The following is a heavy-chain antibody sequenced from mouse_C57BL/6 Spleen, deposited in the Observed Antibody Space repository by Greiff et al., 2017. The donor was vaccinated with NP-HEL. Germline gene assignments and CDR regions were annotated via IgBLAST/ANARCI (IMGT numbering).Heavy chain of an antibody. Sequence: VQLQQSGAELVRPGTSVKVSCKASGYAFTNYLIEWVKQRPGQGLEWIGVINPGSGGTNYNEKFKGKATLTADKSSSTAYMQLSSLTSEDSAVYFCARPAGYFDVWGTGTTVTVSS. CDR1: GYAFTNYL. CDR2: INPGSGGT. V-gene: IGHV1-54*01. J-gene: IGHJ1*03. CDR3: ARPAGYFDV.